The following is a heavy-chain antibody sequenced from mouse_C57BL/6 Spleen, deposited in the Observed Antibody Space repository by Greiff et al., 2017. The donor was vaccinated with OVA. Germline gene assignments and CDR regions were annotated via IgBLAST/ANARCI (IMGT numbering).Heavy chain of an antibody. CDR3: TKSDGYYARDY. D-gene: IGHD2-3*01. CDR1: GYTFTDYE. Sequence: VQLVESGAELVRPGASVTLSCKASGYTFTDYEMHWVKQTPVHGLEWIGALDPETGGTAYNQKFKGKAILTADKSSSTAYMELRSLTSEDSAVYYCTKSDGYYARDYWGQGTSVTVSS. V-gene: IGHV1-15*01. CDR2: LDPETGGT. J-gene: IGHJ4*01.